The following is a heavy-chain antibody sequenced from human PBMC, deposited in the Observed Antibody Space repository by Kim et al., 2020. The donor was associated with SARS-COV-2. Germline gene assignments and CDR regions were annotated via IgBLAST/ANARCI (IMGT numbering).Heavy chain of an antibody. CDR3: ARDGSLRIFGVAIDYYYGMDV. V-gene: IGHV1-3*01. CDR1: GYTFTSYA. CDR2: INAGNGNT. J-gene: IGHJ6*02. Sequence: ASVKVSCKASGYTFTSYAMHWVRQAPGQRLEWMGWINAGNGNTKYSQKFQGRVTITRVTSASTAYMELSSLRSEDTAVYYCARDGSLRIFGVAIDYYYGMDVWGQGTTVTVSS. D-gene: IGHD3-3*01.